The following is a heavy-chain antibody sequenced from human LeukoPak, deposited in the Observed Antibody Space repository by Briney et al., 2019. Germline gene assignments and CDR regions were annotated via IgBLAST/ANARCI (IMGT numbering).Heavy chain of an antibody. J-gene: IGHJ6*02. Sequence: SETLSLTCTVSGGSISSGSYYWSWIRQPTGKGLEWIGRIYSSGSTNYNPSLKSRVTISVDTSKNQFSLKLSSVTAADTAVYYCARDIASDIAAAGTYMDVWGQGTTVTVSS. CDR3: ARDIASDIAAAGTYMDV. V-gene: IGHV4-61*02. CDR2: IYSSGST. CDR1: GGSISSGSYY. D-gene: IGHD6-13*01.